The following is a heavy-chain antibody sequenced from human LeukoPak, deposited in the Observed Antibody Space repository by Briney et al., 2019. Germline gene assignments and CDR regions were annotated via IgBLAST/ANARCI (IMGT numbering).Heavy chain of an antibody. D-gene: IGHD3-3*01. CDR2: IKQDGSEK. CDR1: GFTFSSYW. J-gene: IGHJ4*02. V-gene: IGHV3-7*03. Sequence: GGSLRLSCAASGFTFSSYWMSWVRQAPGKGLEWVANIKQDGSEKYYVDSVKGRFTISRDNSKNTLYLQMNSLRAEDTAVYYCAKDFADYDFWSGYSATPHDYWGQGTLVTVSS. CDR3: AKDFADYDFWSGYSATPHDY.